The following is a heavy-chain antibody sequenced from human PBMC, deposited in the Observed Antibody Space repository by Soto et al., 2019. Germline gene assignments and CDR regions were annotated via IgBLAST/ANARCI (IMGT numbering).Heavy chain of an antibody. V-gene: IGHV1-18*01. J-gene: IGHJ4*02. CDR3: ARDFTGWPPYGVDS. CDR2: ISAYNGNT. Sequence: QVHLVQSGAEVKTPGASVKVSCKASGFTFTSYAFTWVRQAPGQGLEWMGWISAYNGNTNYARNFRGRVTMTTDSSTSTVYMELGSLTSDDTAVYFCARDFTGWPPYGVDSWGQGTLVSVSA. D-gene: IGHD3-10*01. CDR1: GFTFTSYA.